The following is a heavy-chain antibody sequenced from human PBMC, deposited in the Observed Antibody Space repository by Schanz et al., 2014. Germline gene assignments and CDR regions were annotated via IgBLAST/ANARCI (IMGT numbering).Heavy chain of an antibody. J-gene: IGHJ4*02. Sequence: VQLVESGGALVQPGGSLRLSCSASGFTFSDHWMSWVRQPPGKGLEWVANIKGDSSEKNYVDSVKGRFTLSRDNAKKPMDLQMNSQSVADTAVYYCARDPNSVNEIDYWGQGTLVTVSS. CDR2: IKGDSSEK. V-gene: IGHV3-7*03. CDR1: GFTFSDHW. CDR3: ARDPNSVNEIDY. D-gene: IGHD5-12*01.